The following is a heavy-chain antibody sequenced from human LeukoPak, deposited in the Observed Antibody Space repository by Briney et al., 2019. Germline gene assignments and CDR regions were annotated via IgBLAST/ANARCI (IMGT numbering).Heavy chain of an antibody. D-gene: IGHD1-14*01. V-gene: IGHV1-18*01. CDR2: ISAYNGNT. Sequence: ASVKVSCKASGYTFTSYGISWVRQAPGQGREWMGWISAYNGNTNYAQKLQGRVTMTTDTPTSTAYMELRSLRSDDTAVYYCAREWYITGTTDGMDVWGQGTPVTVSS. J-gene: IGHJ6*02. CDR1: GYTFTSYG. CDR3: AREWYITGTTDGMDV.